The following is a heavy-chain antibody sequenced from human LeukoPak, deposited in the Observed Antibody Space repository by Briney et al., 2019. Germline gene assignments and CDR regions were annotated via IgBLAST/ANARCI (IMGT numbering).Heavy chain of an antibody. Sequence: GGSLRLSCAASGFTVSGNYMSWVRQAPGRGLEWVSVIYTGGNTYYADSVKGRFTISRDSSKNTLYLQMNSLRGEDTAVYYCARDGRRGPDCNGGGCYFVPGQWDQGTVVTVSS. CDR1: GFTVSGNY. D-gene: IGHD2-15*01. J-gene: IGHJ4*02. CDR2: IYTGGNT. CDR3: ARDGRRGPDCNGGGCYFVPGQ. V-gene: IGHV3-66*01.